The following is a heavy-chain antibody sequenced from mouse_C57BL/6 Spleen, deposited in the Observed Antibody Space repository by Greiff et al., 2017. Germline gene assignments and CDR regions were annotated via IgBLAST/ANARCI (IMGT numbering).Heavy chain of an antibody. J-gene: IGHJ2*01. CDR3: ARDGDYDYFDY. CDR1: GFTFSSYA. Sequence: EVKLEESGGGLVKPGGSLKLSCAASGFTFSSYAMSWVRQTPEKKLEWVATISDGGSYTYYPDNVKGRITISRDTAKNNLYLQMSHLKSEDTAMYYCARDGDYDYFDYWGQGTTLTVSS. V-gene: IGHV5-4*01. D-gene: IGHD2-13*01. CDR2: ISDGGSYT.